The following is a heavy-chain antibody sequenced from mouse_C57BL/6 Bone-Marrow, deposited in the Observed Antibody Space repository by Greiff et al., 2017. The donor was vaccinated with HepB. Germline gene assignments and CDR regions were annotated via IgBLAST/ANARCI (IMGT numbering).Heavy chain of an antibody. CDR2: INPGSGGT. V-gene: IGHV1-54*01. D-gene: IGHD2-3*01. CDR3: ARRGIWLLPFAY. Sequence: QVQLQQSGAELVRPGTSVKVSCKASGYAFTNYLIEWVKQRPGQGLEWIGVINPGSGGTNYNEKFKGKATLTADKSSSTAYMQLSSLTSEDSAVYFCARRGIWLLPFAYWGQGTLVTVSA. J-gene: IGHJ3*01. CDR1: GYAFTNYL.